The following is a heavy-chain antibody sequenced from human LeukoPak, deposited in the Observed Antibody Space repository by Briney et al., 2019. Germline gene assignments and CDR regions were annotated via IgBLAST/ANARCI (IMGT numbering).Heavy chain of an antibody. Sequence: SETLSLTCTVSGGSISSSSYYWGWIRQPPGKGLEWIGYIYYSGSTYYNPSLKSRVTISVDTSKNQFFLKLSSVTAADTAVYYCARGYYDFYYYYYGMDVWGQGTTVTVSS. CDR1: GGSISSSSYY. V-gene: IGHV4-30-4*08. J-gene: IGHJ6*02. CDR3: ARGYYDFYYYYYGMDV. CDR2: IYYSGST. D-gene: IGHD3-3*01.